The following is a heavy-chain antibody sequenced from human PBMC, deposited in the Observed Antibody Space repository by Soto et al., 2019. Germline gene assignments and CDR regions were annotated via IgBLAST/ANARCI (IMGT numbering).Heavy chain of an antibody. CDR3: ARAITAGFSSGYDF. V-gene: IGHV3-30-3*01. CDR1: GFTFSNFA. CDR2: ISYDGNTE. J-gene: IGHJ4*02. Sequence: GGSLRLSCAASGFTFSNFAMHWVRQAPGKGLEWVAVISYDGNTEYLADSVKGRFTISRDNSKNTLYLQMNSLRVEDTAEYYCARAITAGFSSGYDFWGQGSLVTVSS. D-gene: IGHD6-25*01.